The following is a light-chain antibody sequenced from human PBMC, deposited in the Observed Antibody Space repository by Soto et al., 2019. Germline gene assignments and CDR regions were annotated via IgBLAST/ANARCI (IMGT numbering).Light chain of an antibody. CDR3: QHYNNRPPWT. Sequence: EVVMTQTPAILSVSPGERATLSCRASQRVSTNLAWYQQKPGQAPRLLIYGASTRATGIPARFSGSGSGTEFTLTISSLQSEDCAVYYCQHYNNRPPWTFGQGTKVEIK. J-gene: IGKJ1*01. V-gene: IGKV3-15*01. CDR1: QRVSTN. CDR2: GAS.